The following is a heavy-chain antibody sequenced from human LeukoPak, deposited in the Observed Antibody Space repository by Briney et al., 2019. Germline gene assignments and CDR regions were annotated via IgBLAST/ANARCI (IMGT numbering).Heavy chain of an antibody. V-gene: IGHV4-39*01. CDR2: IYYSGST. D-gene: IGHD4-17*01. CDR3: ARGAYGDEIDY. J-gene: IGHJ4*02. CDR1: GGSISSSSYY. Sequence: SETLSLTCTVSGGSISSSSYYWGWIRQPPGKGLEWIGSIYYSGSTYYNPSLKRRVTISVDTSKNQFSLKLSSVTAADTAVYYCARGAYGDEIDYWGQGTLVTVSS.